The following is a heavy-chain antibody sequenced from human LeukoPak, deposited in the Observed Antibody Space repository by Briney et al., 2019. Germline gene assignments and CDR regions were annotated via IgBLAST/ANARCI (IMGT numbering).Heavy chain of an antibody. CDR2: ISYHGTTK. J-gene: IGHJ6*03. Sequence: PGGSLRLSCAASGFTFSNYGMHWVRQAPGKGLEWVAVISYHGTTKYYADSVKGRFTISRDNSKNTLFLQMNSLRAEDTAVYYCARGDYGSGSPYYYYYMDVWGKGTTVTISS. D-gene: IGHD3-10*01. CDR3: ARGDYGSGSPYYYYYMDV. CDR1: GFTFSNYG. V-gene: IGHV3-30*03.